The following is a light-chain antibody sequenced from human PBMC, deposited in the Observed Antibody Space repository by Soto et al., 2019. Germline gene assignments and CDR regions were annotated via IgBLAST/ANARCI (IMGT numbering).Light chain of an antibody. Sequence: DIQMTQSPSSLSASVGDRVTITCRASQSISSYLNWYQQKPGKAPKLLIYAASSLQSGVPSRFSGSGSGTDFTLTISSLEPEDFAVYYCQQRSNWWGFTFGPGTKVDI. CDR1: QSISSY. V-gene: IGKV1-39*01. J-gene: IGKJ3*01. CDR2: AAS. CDR3: QQRSNWWGFT.